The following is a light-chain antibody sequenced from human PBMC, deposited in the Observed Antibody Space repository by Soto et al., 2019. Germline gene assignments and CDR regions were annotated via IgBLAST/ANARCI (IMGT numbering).Light chain of an antibody. J-gene: IGKJ3*01. CDR2: WAS. CDR1: QSLLYISNNENY. V-gene: IGKV4-1*01. Sequence: DIVVTQSPDSLAVSLGERATIHCKSSQSLLYISNNENYLAWYQQKPGQPPKLLIHWASTRESGVPDRFTGSGSGTDFTLTISSLEPEDFAVYFCQQRSNWPFTFGPGTKLDIK. CDR3: QQRSNWPFT.